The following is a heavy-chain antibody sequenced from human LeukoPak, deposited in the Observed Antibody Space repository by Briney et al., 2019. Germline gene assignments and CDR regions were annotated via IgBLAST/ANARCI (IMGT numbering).Heavy chain of an antibody. D-gene: IGHD3-3*02. CDR2: INHSGST. CDR3: SRGGGSDISPRINAFDI. V-gene: IGHV4-34*01. CDR1: GGSFSGYY. J-gene: IGHJ3*02. Sequence: SETLSLTCAVYGGSFSGYYWSWIRQPPGKGLEWIGEINHSGSTNYNPSLKSRVTISVDTSKNQFSLSLTPVTAADTAMYYCSRGGGSDISPRINAFDIWGQGTMLTVSS.